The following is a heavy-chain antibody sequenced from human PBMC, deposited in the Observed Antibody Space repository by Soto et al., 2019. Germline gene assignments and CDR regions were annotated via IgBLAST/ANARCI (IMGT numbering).Heavy chain of an antibody. CDR3: ARSRANYYDSRGYYYSTFDY. CDR1: GGTFSSYA. J-gene: IGHJ4*02. V-gene: IGHV1-69*13. D-gene: IGHD3-22*01. Sequence: SVKVSCKPSGGTFSSYAISWVRQAPGQGLEWMGGIIPMFGTANYAQKFQGRVTITADESTSTAYMELSSLRSEDTAVYYCARSRANYYDSRGYYYSTFDYWGQGTLVTVSS. CDR2: IIPMFGTA.